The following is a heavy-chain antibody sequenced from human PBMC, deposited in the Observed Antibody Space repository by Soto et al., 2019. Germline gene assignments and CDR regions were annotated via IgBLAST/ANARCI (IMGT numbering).Heavy chain of an antibody. D-gene: IGHD1-26*01. Sequence: ASVKVSCKASGYTFTGYYMHWVRQAPGQGLEWMGWINPNSGGTNYAQKFQGRVTMTRDTSISTAYMELSRLRSDDTAVYYCARDVLYSGSLYYFDYWGQGTLVTVSS. J-gene: IGHJ4*02. CDR2: INPNSGGT. V-gene: IGHV1-2*02. CDR3: ARDVLYSGSLYYFDY. CDR1: GYTFTGYY.